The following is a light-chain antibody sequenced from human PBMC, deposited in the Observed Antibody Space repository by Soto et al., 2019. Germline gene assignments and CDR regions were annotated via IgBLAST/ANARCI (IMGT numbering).Light chain of an antibody. CDR3: QQSYSTPHT. V-gene: IGKV1-39*01. J-gene: IGKJ2*01. CDR1: QTIKYY. CDR2: AAS. Sequence: DIQMTQSPSSLYASVGDRVTITCRASQTIKYYLNWYQQKPGKAPKLVINAASKLQSGVPSRFSASGSGTDFSLSITSLQPEDVAIYYCQQSYSTPHTFGQGTILEMK.